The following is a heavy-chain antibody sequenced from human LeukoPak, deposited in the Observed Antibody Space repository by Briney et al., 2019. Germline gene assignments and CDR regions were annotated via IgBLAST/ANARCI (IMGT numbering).Heavy chain of an antibody. V-gene: IGHV7-4-1*02. D-gene: IGHD3-9*01. CDR3: AREGSRLRYFDWLSYYYYMDV. CDR1: GYTFTSYA. Sequence: ASVKVSCKASGYTFTSYAMNWVRQAPGQGLEWMGWINTNTGNPTYAQGFTGRFVFSLDTSVSTAYLQISSLKAEDTAVYYCAREGSRLRYFDWLSYYYYMDVWGKGTTVTVSS. CDR2: INTNTGNP. J-gene: IGHJ6*03.